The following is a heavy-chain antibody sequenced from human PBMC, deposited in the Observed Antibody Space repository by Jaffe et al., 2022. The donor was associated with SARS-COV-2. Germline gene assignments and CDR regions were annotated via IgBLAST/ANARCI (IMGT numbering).Heavy chain of an antibody. CDR1: GFTFSSYG. D-gene: IGHD6-19*01. Sequence: QVQLVESGGGVVQPGRSLRLSCAASGFTFSSYGMHWVRQAPGKGLEWVAVISYDGSNKYYADSVKGRFTISRDNSKNTLYLQMNSLRAEDTAVYYCAKDGDGYSSGWYAFYFDYWGQGTLVTVSS. J-gene: IGHJ4*02. CDR3: AKDGDGYSSGWYAFYFDY. CDR2: ISYDGSNK. V-gene: IGHV3-30*18.